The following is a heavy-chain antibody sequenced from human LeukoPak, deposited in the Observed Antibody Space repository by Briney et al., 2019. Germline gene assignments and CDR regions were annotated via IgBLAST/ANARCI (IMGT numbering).Heavy chain of an antibody. D-gene: IGHD3-22*01. Sequence: SETLSLTCTVSGVSISSYYWSWIRQPPGKGLEWIGYIYYSENTNYNSSLKSRVTISEDTSKNQFSLNLTSVTAADTAVYYCAGGNFYDSSGHPYHFHYWRQGTLATVPS. J-gene: IGHJ4*02. CDR3: AGGNFYDSSGHPYHFHY. V-gene: IGHV4-59*01. CDR2: IYYSENT. CDR1: GVSISSYY.